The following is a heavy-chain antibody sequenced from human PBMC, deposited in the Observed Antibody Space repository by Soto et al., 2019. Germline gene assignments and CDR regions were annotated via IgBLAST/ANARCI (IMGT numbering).Heavy chain of an antibody. V-gene: IGHV1-69*12. D-gene: IGHD2-15*01. Sequence: QVQLVQSGAEVKKPGSSVKVSCKASGGTFSSYAISWVRQAPGQGLEWMGGIIPIFGTANYAQKFQGRVTITADESTSTAYMELSSLRSEDTAVYYCAREYCSGGSCYSGWFAPWGQGTLVTVSS. CDR1: GGTFSSYA. CDR3: AREYCSGGSCYSGWFAP. CDR2: IIPIFGTA. J-gene: IGHJ5*02.